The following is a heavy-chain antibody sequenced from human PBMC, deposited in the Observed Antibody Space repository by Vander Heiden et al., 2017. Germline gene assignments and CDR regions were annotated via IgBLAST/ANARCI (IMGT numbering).Heavy chain of an antibody. CDR2: TYYSGST. CDR1: GCSIRSYH. J-gene: IGHJ3*02. Sequence: QVQLQESGPGLVKPSEPLSLTCTVSGCSIRSYHWRWIRQPPGKGLEWIGYTYYSGSTNYNPSLKSRVTISVDTSKNQFSLKLSSVTAADTAVYYCASGSWFGGHAFDIWGQGTMVTVSS. D-gene: IGHD3-10*01. V-gene: IGHV4-59*01. CDR3: ASGSWFGGHAFDI.